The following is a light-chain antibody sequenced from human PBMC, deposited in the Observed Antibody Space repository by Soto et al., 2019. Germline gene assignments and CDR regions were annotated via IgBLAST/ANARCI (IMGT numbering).Light chain of an antibody. CDR3: QHFRA. CDR2: GSS. Sequence: DIVLTQSPCTLSLSPGERATLSCRASQSVSSSYLVWYQQKPGQAPRLLIYGSSSRATGIPDRFSGSGSGTDFTLTISRLEPEDFVLYYCQHFRAFGQGTRLEIK. V-gene: IGKV3-20*01. J-gene: IGKJ5*01. CDR1: QSVSSSY.